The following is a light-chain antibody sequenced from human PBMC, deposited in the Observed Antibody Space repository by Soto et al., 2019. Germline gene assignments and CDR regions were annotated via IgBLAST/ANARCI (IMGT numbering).Light chain of an antibody. Sequence: EIAMTQSPDTLSVSTGDRATLFCRASQGVRSDLAWYQQKAGQSPRLLIYGASTRAAETPARFSGSGSETEFTLTISSLQPDDFATYYCQQYNSYSFGQGTKVDIK. CDR1: QGVRSD. J-gene: IGKJ1*01. V-gene: IGKV3-15*01. CDR3: QQYNSYS. CDR2: GAS.